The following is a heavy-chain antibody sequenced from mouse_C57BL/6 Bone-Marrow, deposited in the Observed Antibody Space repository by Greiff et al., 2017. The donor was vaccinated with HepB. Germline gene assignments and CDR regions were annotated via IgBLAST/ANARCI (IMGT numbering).Heavy chain of an antibody. CDR3: ARRTVVRESYFDY. Sequence: QLKQSGAELAKPGASVKLSCKASGYTFTSYWMHWVKQRPGQGLEWIGYINPSSGYTKYNQKFKDKATLTADKSSSTAYMQLSSLTYEDSAVYYCARRTVVRESYFDYWGQGTTLTVSS. CDR2: INPSSGYT. V-gene: IGHV1-7*01. CDR1: GYTFTSYW. J-gene: IGHJ2*01. D-gene: IGHD1-1*01.